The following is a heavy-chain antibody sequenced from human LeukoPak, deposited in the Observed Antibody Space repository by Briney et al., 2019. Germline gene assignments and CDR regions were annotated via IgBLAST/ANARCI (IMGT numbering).Heavy chain of an antibody. CDR1: GASISGSGYY. D-gene: IGHD1-26*01. CDR2: IYYTGCT. J-gene: IGHJ4*02. CDR3: VKSGGYGLIDY. V-gene: IGHV4-39*01. Sequence: SETLSLTCAVSGASISGSGYYLGWIRQPPGKGLEWIGNIYYTGCTYYNASLQSRVTISIDTSKNQFSLRLNSVTAADTAMYYCVKSGGYGLIDYWGQGTLVTVSS.